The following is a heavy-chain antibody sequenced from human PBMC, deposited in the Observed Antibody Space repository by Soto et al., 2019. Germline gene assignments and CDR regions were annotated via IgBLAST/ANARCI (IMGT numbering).Heavy chain of an antibody. V-gene: IGHV1-69*06. Sequence: QVQLVQSGAEVRKPGSSVRVSCKASGGRFSTYAFNWVRQAPGQGLEWLGGIITFFGAAMYAQKFQGRVTITADKSTTTAYMELSGLRSEDTAVYYCARGGKERFRGPGMDVWGQGTTVTVSS. J-gene: IGHJ6*02. CDR2: IITFFGAA. D-gene: IGHD1-1*01. CDR3: ARGGKERFRGPGMDV. CDR1: GGRFSTYA.